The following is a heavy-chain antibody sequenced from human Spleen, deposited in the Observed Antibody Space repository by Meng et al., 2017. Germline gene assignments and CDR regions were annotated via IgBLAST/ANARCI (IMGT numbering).Heavy chain of an antibody. CDR2: VYYSGIT. J-gene: IGHJ5*02. V-gene: IGHV4-39*07. D-gene: IGHD3-16*01. Sequence: QVQVEESGPGLVKPSETLSLSCAVSGGSISSGRYYWNWIRQPPGKGLEWIGSVYYSGITYYNPSLESRVTISVDTSKNQFSLKLSSVTAADTAVYYCARDLWELRYKAPFDPWGQGILVTVSS. CDR3: ARDLWELRYKAPFDP. CDR1: GGSISSGRYY.